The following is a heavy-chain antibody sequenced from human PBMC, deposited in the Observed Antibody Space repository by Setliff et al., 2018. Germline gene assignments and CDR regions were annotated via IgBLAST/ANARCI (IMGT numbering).Heavy chain of an antibody. D-gene: IGHD3-10*01. Sequence: SETLSLTCTVSGGSISDSSWSWIRQPPGKGLEWIGCISSIGNTYYNPSLGSRLTISADTSNNQFSLSLISVTAADTAVYYCARERGFAGYYGSWTHQSFDLWGQGSLVTVSS. CDR1: GGSISDSS. J-gene: IGHJ5*02. CDR2: ISSIGNT. CDR3: ARERGFAGYYGSWTHQSFDL. V-gene: IGHV4-4*08.